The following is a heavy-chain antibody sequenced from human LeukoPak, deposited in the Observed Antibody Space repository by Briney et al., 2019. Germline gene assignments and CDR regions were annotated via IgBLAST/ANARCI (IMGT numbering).Heavy chain of an antibody. CDR2: ISGSGGST. V-gene: IGHV3-23*01. J-gene: IGHJ4*02. CDR1: GFTFSSYA. Sequence: PGGSLRLSCAASGFTFSSYAMSWVRQAPGKGLEWVSAISGSGGSTYYADSVKGRFTISRDNSKNTLYLQMNSLRAEDTAVYYCAIMVQGALRPYFDYWGQGTLVTVSS. D-gene: IGHD3-10*01. CDR3: AIMVQGALRPYFDY.